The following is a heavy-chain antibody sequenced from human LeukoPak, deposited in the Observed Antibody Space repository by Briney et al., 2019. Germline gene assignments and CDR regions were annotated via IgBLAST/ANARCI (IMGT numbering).Heavy chain of an antibody. D-gene: IGHD4-23*01. CDR1: GFTFDDYA. J-gene: IGHJ6*03. CDR2: ITWDGGST. V-gene: IGHV3-43D*03. CDR3: AKDHGGNFYYYMDV. Sequence: GGSLRLSCAASGFTFDDYAMHRVRQAPGKGLEWVSLITWDGGSTDYADSVKGRFTISRDNSKNSLSLQMNSLISADTALYYCAKDHGGNFYYYMDVWGKGTTVTVSS.